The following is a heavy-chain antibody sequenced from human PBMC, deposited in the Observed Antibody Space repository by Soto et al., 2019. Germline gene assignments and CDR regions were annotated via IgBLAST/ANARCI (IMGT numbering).Heavy chain of an antibody. CDR2: TYYRSKWYN. J-gene: IGHJ6*02. CDR1: GNSVSSNSAA. D-gene: IGHD2-21*01. Sequence: SQTLSLTCVISGNSVSSNSAAWIWIRQSPSRGLEWLGRTYYRSKWYNDYAVSVKSRITINPDTSKNQFSLHLDSVIPEDTAVYYCEGVASFRGTDVSGPGSPVTVSS. CDR3: EGVASFRGTDV. V-gene: IGHV6-1*01.